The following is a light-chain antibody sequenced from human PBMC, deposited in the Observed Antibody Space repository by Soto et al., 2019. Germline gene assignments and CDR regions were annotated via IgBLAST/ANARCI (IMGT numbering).Light chain of an antibody. V-gene: IGLV3-21*04. CDR2: YDN. Sequence: SYELTQPPSVSVAPGKTARITCGGNNIGSKSVHWYQQKPGQAPRLVISYDNDRPSGIPERFSGSDSGNTATLTISRVEVGDEADYYCQVWASSSDHVVFGGGTKLTVL. CDR3: QVWASSSDHVV. J-gene: IGLJ3*02. CDR1: NIGSKS.